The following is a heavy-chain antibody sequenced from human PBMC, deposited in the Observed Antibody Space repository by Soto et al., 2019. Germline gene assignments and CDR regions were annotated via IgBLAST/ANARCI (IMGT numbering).Heavy chain of an antibody. CDR1: GGSISSYY. J-gene: IGHJ6*02. CDR2: IYYSGST. D-gene: IGHD2-15*01. CDR3: ASQYCSGGSCYSHRYYYYGMDV. Sequence: PSETLSLTCTVSGGSISSYYWSWIRQPPGKGLEWIGYIYYSGSTNYNPSLKSRVTISVDTSKNQFSLKLSSLTAADTAVYYCASQYCSGGSCYSHRYYYYGMDVWGQGTTVTVSS. V-gene: IGHV4-59*01.